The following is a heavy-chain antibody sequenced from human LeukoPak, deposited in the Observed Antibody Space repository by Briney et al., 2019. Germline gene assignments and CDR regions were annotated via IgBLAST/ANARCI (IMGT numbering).Heavy chain of an antibody. Sequence: PSETLSLTCTVSGGSISSSNYYWGWVRQPPGTGLEWIGTIYYSGSTYYNPSLNSRVTMSVDTSKNQFSLKLSSVTAPDTAVYYCARLGSSWFDPWGQGTLVTVSS. V-gene: IGHV4-39*01. CDR3: ARLGSSWFDP. J-gene: IGHJ5*02. D-gene: IGHD6-13*01. CDR2: IYYSGST. CDR1: GGSISSSNYY.